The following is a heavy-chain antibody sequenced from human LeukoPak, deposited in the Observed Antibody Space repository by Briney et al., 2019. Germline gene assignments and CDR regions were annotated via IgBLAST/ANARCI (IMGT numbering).Heavy chain of an antibody. CDR1: GGSISSYY. D-gene: IGHD3-3*01. CDR2: IYYSGST. CDR3: ARVAIVRVTTYYDFWSGYGWYYFDY. J-gene: IGHJ4*02. V-gene: IGHV4-59*01. Sequence: PSETLSLTCTVSGGSISSYYWSWIRQPPGKGLEWIGYIYYSGSTNYNPSLKSRVTISVDTSKNQFSLKLSSVTAADTAVYYCARVAIVRVTTYYDFWSGYGWYYFDYWGQGTLVTVSS.